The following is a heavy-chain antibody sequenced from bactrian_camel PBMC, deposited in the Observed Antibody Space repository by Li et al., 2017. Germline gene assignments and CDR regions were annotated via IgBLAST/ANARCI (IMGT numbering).Heavy chain of an antibody. V-gene: IGHV3S7*01. CDR3: APVVSNY. CDR1: GFRFSSYA. J-gene: IGHJ4*01. D-gene: IGHD2*01. Sequence: HVQLVESGGGLVQPGGSLKLSCAASGFRFSSYAMSWVRQAPGKGLEWVSAILNDVSTTYYADSVKGRFTISRDNAKNTLYLQMDSVKSEDTATYFCAPVVSNYWGQGTQVTVS. CDR2: ILNDVSTT.